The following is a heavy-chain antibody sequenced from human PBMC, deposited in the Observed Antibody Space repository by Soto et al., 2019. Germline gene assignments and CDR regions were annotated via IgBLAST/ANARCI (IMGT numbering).Heavy chain of an antibody. J-gene: IGHJ4*02. Sequence: VQLVESGGGVVQPGRSLRLSCAASGFTFSDYAMHWVRQAPGKGLEWVAVVSHDGRNTHYADSVKGRFTISRDSSKKPVSLEMTSLRAEGTAVYYCAKGGRQWLVTSDFNYWGQGALVTVSS. CDR2: VSHDGRNT. CDR1: GFTFSDYA. D-gene: IGHD6-19*01. CDR3: AKGGRQWLVTSDFNY. V-gene: IGHV3-30*18.